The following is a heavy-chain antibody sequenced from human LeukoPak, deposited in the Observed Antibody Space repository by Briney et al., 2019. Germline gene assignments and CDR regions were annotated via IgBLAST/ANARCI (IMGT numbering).Heavy chain of an antibody. V-gene: IGHV4-59*01. D-gene: IGHD1-26*01. CDR2: IYYSGST. CDR3: ARGREWEPKVFDY. CDR1: GGSISGYY. Sequence: NPSGTLSLTCTVSGGSISGYYWSWIRQPPGKGLEWIGYIYYSGSTNYNPSLKSRVTISVDTSKNQFSLKLSSVTAADTAVYYCARGREWEPKVFDYWGQGTLVTVSS. J-gene: IGHJ4*02.